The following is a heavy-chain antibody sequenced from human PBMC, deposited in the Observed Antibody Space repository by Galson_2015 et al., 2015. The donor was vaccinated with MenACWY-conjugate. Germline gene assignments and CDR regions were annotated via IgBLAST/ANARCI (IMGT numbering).Heavy chain of an antibody. V-gene: IGHV3-11*03. D-gene: IGHD3-10*01. CDR1: GFTFSDYS. CDR2: ISSSSSYT. J-gene: IGHJ5*02. CDR3: AKRGVYGSGTFYTNNWFDP. Sequence: SLRLSCAASGFTFSDYSMSWIRQAPGKGLECVSYISSSSSYTNYADSVKGRFTISRDNAKNSLYPQMNSLRAEDTAVYYCAKRGVYGSGTFYTNNWFDPWGQGTLVTVSS.